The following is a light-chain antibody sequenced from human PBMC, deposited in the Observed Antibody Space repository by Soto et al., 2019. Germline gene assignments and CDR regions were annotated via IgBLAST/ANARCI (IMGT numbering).Light chain of an antibody. J-gene: IGKJ1*01. CDR2: AAS. CDR1: QTIMTY. V-gene: IGKV1-39*01. Sequence: EIQTTQSPSSLSESVLADVTITCWASQTIMTYLNWYQLKPGKPPRLLIYAASSLQSGVPSRFSGSGSGTDFTLTISSLQPEEFATYSCKQSYNSPQTFGRGTKVDIK. CDR3: KQSYNSPQT.